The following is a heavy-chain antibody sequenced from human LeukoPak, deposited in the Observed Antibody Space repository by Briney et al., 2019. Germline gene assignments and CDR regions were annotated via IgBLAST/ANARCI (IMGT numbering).Heavy chain of an antibody. V-gene: IGHV4-38-2*02. CDR1: GYSITSGYY. CDR3: ARAGYCSRVSCYSAVPGKY. Sequence: SETLSLTCTVSGYSITSGYYWAWIRQSPGKGLEWIGSIYHSGNTYYNPSLKSRVIILVDTSKNQFSLQLGSVTPTDTAVYYCARAGYCSRVSCYSAVPGKYWGQGALVTVSS. D-gene: IGHD2-15*01. J-gene: IGHJ4*02. CDR2: IYHSGNT.